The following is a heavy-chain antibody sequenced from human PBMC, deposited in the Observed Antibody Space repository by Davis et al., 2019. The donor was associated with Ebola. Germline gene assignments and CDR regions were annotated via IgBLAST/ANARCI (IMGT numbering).Heavy chain of an antibody. CDR2: INHSGST. CDR1: GGSFSDYY. CDR3: ARLGVTTFYYYGMDV. V-gene: IGHV4-34*01. D-gene: IGHD1-26*01. J-gene: IGHJ6*02. Sequence: SETLSLTCAVYGGSFSDYYWSWIRQPPGKGLEWIGEINHSGSTNYNPSLKSRVTISVDTSKNQFSLKLSSVTAADTAVYYCARLGVTTFYYYGMDVWGQGTTVTVSS.